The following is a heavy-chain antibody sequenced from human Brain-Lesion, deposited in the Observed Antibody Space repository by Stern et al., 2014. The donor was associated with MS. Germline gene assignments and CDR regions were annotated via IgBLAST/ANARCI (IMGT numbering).Heavy chain of an antibody. J-gene: IGHJ6*02. Sequence: EVQLVESGGGLVQPGGSLRLSCAGSGFSLSSYWMSWVRQAPGKGPELVATIKQDGSERYEVDSVKGRFTISRDNSKNSVFLQMNSLRVDDTSVYYCARDCGSGSCYQTQYYYGVDVWGQGTTVIVSS. CDR2: IKQDGSER. CDR1: GFSLSSYW. V-gene: IGHV3-7*01. D-gene: IGHD2-15*01. CDR3: ARDCGSGSCYQTQYYYGVDV.